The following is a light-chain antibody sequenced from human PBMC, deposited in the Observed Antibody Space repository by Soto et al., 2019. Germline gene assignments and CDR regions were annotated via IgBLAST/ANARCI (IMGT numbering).Light chain of an antibody. CDR2: DAS. CDR3: QEYNIYWT. CDR1: QSIGSW. J-gene: IGKJ1*01. Sequence: DIQMTQSPSTLAASVGDRVTITCRASQSIGSWLAWYQHKPGKAPKLLIYDASSLESGVPSRFSGSGSGTVFTLTISSLQPDDFATYYCQEYNIYWTFVQGTKVDTK. V-gene: IGKV1-5*01.